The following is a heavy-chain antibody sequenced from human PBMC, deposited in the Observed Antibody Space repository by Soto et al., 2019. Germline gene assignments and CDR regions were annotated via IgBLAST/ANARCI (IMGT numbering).Heavy chain of an antibody. D-gene: IGHD4-17*01. V-gene: IGHV3-74*01. CDR3: ARGGLRAYWIDP. Sequence: EVQLVESGGGLVQPGGSLRLSGAASEFTFSNYWMHWVRQAPGKGLVWVSRINSDGSSTNYADSVKGRFTISRDNAKNTLYLQMNSLRAEDTAVYYCARGGLRAYWIDPWGQGTLVTVSS. J-gene: IGHJ5*02. CDR1: EFTFSNYW. CDR2: INSDGSST.